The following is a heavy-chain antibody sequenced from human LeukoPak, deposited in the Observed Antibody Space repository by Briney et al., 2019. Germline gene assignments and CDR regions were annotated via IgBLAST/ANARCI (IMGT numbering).Heavy chain of an antibody. J-gene: IGHJ4*02. V-gene: IGHV4-39*01. CDR2: IYYSGST. Sequence: KSSETLSLTCTVSGGSISSSSYYWGWIRQPPGKGLEWIGSIYYSGSTYYNPSLKSRVTISVDTSKNQFSLKLSSVTAADTAVYYCARHWGFYSWIQLWLGGNYWGQGTLVTVSS. CDR3: ARHWGFYSWIQLWLGGNY. D-gene: IGHD5-18*01. CDR1: GGSISSSSYY.